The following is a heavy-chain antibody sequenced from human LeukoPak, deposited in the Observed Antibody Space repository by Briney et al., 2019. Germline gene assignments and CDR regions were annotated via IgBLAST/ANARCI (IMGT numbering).Heavy chain of an antibody. Sequence: PSETLSLTCTVSGGSISSYYWSWIRQPAGKGLEWIGRIYTSGSTNYNPSLKSRVTMSVDTSKNQFSLKLSSVTAADTAVYYCARDQGRGSSWHSTGHDAFDIWGQGTMVTVSS. J-gene: IGHJ3*02. CDR3: ARDQGRGSSWHSTGHDAFDI. CDR2: IYTSGST. V-gene: IGHV4-4*07. CDR1: GGSISSYY. D-gene: IGHD6-13*01.